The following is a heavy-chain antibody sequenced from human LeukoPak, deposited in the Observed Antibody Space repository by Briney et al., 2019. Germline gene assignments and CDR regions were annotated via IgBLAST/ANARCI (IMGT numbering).Heavy chain of an antibody. V-gene: IGHV4-30-2*01. CDR1: GGSISSGGYY. D-gene: IGHD1-26*01. Sequence: PSETLSLTCTVSGGSISSGGYYWSWIRQPPGKGLEWIGYIYHSGSTYYNPSLKSRVTISVDRSKNQFSLKLSSVTVADTAVYYCARGDSGSLDAFDIWGQGTMVTVSS. J-gene: IGHJ3*02. CDR2: IYHSGST. CDR3: ARGDSGSLDAFDI.